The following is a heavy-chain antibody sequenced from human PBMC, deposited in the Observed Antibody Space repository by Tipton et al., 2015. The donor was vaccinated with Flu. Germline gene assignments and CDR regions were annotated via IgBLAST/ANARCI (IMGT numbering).Heavy chain of an antibody. J-gene: IGHJ4*02. V-gene: IGHV4-59*08. CDR2: ISYAGTT. CDR1: GASGTRYC. D-gene: IGHD3-10*01. Sequence: GLVKPSETLSLTCSVSGASGTRYCLNWFRQSPGKGPEWIGYISYAGTTDCNPSLKSRVTISSDTPKNQFSLRLSPVTAADTAVYYCARSHYGSGAYYFDYWGQGTLVTVSS. CDR3: ARSHYGSGAYYFDY.